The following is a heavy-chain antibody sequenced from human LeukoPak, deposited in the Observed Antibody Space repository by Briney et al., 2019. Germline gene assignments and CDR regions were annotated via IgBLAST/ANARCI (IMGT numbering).Heavy chain of an antibody. CDR2: IYYSGST. V-gene: IGHV4-39*07. CDR1: GGSIRSTTYY. CDR3: ARYAYSSGWWGGVGNY. Sequence: PSETLSLTCSVSGGSIRSTTYYWGWIRQPPGKGLEWIGSIYYSGSTYYNPSLKSRVTISVDTSKNQFSLKLSSVTAADTAVYYCARYAYSSGWWGGVGNYWGQGTLVTVSS. J-gene: IGHJ4*02. D-gene: IGHD6-19*01.